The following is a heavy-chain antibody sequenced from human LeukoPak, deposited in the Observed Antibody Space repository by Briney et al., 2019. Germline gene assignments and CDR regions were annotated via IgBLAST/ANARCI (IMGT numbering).Heavy chain of an antibody. Sequence: SETLSLTCAVSGGSISSSNWWSWVRQPPGKGLEWIGEIYHSGSTNYNPSLKSRVTISVDKSKNQFSLKLSSVTAADTAVYYCAREACSTYGSGSYCPFDYWGQGTLVTVSS. J-gene: IGHJ4*02. CDR3: AREACSTYGSGSYCPFDY. CDR1: GGSISSSNW. V-gene: IGHV4-4*02. D-gene: IGHD3-10*01. CDR2: IYHSGST.